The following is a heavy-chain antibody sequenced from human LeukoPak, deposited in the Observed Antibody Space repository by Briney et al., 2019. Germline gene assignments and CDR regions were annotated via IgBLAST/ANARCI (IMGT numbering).Heavy chain of an antibody. CDR3: AKDLVTIFLPGPGVVDY. D-gene: IGHD3-3*01. V-gene: IGHV3-23*01. CDR2: ISGSGGST. CDR1: GFTFSSYA. Sequence: PGGSLRLSCAASGFTFSSYAMSWVRQAPGKGLEGVSAISGSGGSTYYADSVKGRFTISRDNSKNTLYLQINSLRAEDTAVYYCAKDLVTIFLPGPGVVDYWGQGTLVTVSS. J-gene: IGHJ4*02.